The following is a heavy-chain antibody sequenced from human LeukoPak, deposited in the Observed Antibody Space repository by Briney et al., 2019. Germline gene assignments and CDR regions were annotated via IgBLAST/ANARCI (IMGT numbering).Heavy chain of an antibody. CDR2: ISSSSSYT. CDR1: GFTFSSYG. V-gene: IGHV3-21*01. CDR3: ARDRSMIVVVDAFDI. D-gene: IGHD3-22*01. Sequence: GGSLRLSCAASGFTFSSYGMHWVRQAPGKGLEWVSSISSSSSYTYYADSVKGRFTISRDNAKNSLYLQMNSLRAEDTAVYYCARDRSMIVVVDAFDIWGQGTMVTVSS. J-gene: IGHJ3*02.